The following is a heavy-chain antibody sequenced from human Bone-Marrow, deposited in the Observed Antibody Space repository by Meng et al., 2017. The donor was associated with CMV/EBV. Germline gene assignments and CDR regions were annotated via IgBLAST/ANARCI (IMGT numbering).Heavy chain of an antibody. D-gene: IGHD4-17*01. J-gene: IGHJ5*02. V-gene: IGHV3-30*02. CDR1: GFTFSSDG. Sequence: QGRCVGAGGWVVPPRGPLTPSCAPLGFTFSSDGMYWVRQAPGKGLGCVAFILYDGRNKYYADSVKGRFTISRDNSNNTLYLQMNSLRPEDTAVYDCAKGGYGDYNRFNPWGQGTLVTVSS. CDR3: AKGGYGDYNRFNP. CDR2: ILYDGRNK.